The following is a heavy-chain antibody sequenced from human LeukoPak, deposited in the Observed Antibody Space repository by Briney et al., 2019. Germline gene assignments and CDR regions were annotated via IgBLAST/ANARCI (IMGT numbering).Heavy chain of an antibody. D-gene: IGHD5-18*01. CDR3: AREDDRYSYGYGLLDH. J-gene: IGHJ5*02. CDR1: GGSISSRSYY. Sequence: SETLSLTCTVSGGSISSRSYYWGWIRQPPGKGLEWIGSIYYSGSTSYSPSLRSRVTISVDTSKNQFSLKLSSVTAADTAVYYCAREDDRYSYGYGLLDHWGQGTLVTVSS. V-gene: IGHV4-39*07. CDR2: IYYSGST.